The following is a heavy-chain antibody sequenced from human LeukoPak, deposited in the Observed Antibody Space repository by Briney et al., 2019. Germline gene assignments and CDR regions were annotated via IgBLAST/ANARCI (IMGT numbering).Heavy chain of an antibody. V-gene: IGHV4-61*05. CDR2: IYYTGAT. Sequence: PSETLSLTCTVSGGSISSSSYYWTWIRQPPGKGLEYIGYIYYTGATNYNPSLKSRVTISVDTSKSQFSLKLSSVTAADTAVYFCAKYGNSGWVIDNWGQGALVTVSS. CDR3: AKYGNSGWVIDN. D-gene: IGHD6-19*01. CDR1: GGSISSSSYY. J-gene: IGHJ4*02.